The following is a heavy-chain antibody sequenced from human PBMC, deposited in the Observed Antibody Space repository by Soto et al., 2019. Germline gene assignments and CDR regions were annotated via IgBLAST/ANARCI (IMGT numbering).Heavy chain of an antibody. CDR3: ARVMANLPWYFDY. J-gene: IGHJ4*02. CDR2: VNGDGSST. V-gene: IGHV3-74*01. Sequence: GGSLRLSCAACGYTFSSYWMHWVRQAPGKGLVWVSRVNGDGSSTSYADPVKGRFTISRDNAKNTVHLQMDSLRAEDTAVYYCARVMANLPWYFDYWGQGTLVTVSS. CDR1: GYTFSSYW. D-gene: IGHD2-8*01.